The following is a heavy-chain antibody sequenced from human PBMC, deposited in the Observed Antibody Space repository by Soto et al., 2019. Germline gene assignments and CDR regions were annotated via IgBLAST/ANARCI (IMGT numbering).Heavy chain of an antibody. D-gene: IGHD3-16*01. Sequence: EVQLVESGGGLVQPGGSLRLSCAASGFTFSSYWMHWVRQDAGKGLLWVSSIRTDGTVTQYADSVKGRFTVSRDNAKNTLYLPMNSLRAEETAVYYCAKDLSWGQCDYWGQGALVTVSS. V-gene: IGHV3-74*03. CDR3: AKDLSWGQCDY. J-gene: IGHJ4*02. CDR2: IRTDGTVT. CDR1: GFTFSSYW.